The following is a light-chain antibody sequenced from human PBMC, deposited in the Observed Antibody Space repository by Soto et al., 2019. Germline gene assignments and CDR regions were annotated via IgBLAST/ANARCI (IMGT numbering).Light chain of an antibody. CDR2: EVS. CDR1: SSDVGDFNY. Sequence: QSALTQPPSASGSPGQSVTISCTGTSSDVGDFNYVSWYQQHPGKAPKLMIYEVSKRSSGVPDRFSGSKSGNTASLTVSGLQAEDEADYCCSSYAGSNIVMFGGGTQLTVL. J-gene: IGLJ7*01. CDR3: SSYAGSNIVM. V-gene: IGLV2-8*01.